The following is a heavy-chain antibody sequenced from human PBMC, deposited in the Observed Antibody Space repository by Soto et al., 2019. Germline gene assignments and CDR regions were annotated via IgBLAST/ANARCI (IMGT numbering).Heavy chain of an antibody. J-gene: IGHJ4*02. CDR2: TYYRSKWYN. V-gene: IGHV6-1*01. CDR3: VTVNLVGAAYYFDY. Sequence: SLTCAISGDSVSSNSAAWNWIRQSPSRGLEWLGRTYYRSKWYNDYAVSVKSRITINPDTSKNQFSLRLTSVTAADTAVYYCVTVNLVGAAYYFDYWGPGTLGTVS. D-gene: IGHD1-26*01. CDR1: GDSVSSNSAA.